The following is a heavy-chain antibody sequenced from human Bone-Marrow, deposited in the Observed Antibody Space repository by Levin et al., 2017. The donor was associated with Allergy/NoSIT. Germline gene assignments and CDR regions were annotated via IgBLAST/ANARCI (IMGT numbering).Heavy chain of an antibody. CDR1: GASIRSGGHY. CDR2: IHSSGTT. D-gene: IGHD4-17*01. Sequence: SETLSLTCTVSGASIRSGGHYWSWIRQQSGRGLEWIGYIHSSGTTYYNPSLKSRLIISVDTSKNQISLKLTSVTAADTAVYHCARSIGDYNQWFFDYWGQGALVTVSS. J-gene: IGHJ4*02. V-gene: IGHV4-31*03. CDR3: ARSIGDYNQWFFDY.